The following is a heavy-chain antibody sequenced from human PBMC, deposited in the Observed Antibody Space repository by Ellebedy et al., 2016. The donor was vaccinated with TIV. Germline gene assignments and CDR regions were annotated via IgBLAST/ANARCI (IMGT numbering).Heavy chain of an antibody. D-gene: IGHD3-3*01. J-gene: IGHJ6*02. V-gene: IGHV3-48*04. Sequence: PGGSLRLSCVASGFSFSTHYMTWVRQAPGKGLEWLSYISSGSRTILYADSVKGRFTISRDNAKNSLYLQMNSLRAEDTAVYYCASTTIFGILSRPYYYAMDVWGQGTTVTVSS. CDR3: ASTTIFGILSRPYYYAMDV. CDR1: GFSFSTHY. CDR2: ISSGSRTI.